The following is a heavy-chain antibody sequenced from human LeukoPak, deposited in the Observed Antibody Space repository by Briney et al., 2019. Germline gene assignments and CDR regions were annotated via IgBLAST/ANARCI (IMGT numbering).Heavy chain of an antibody. Sequence: GGSLRLSCAASGFTFSSCEMNWVRQAPGKGLEWVSYISSSGSIIYYADSVKGRFTISRDNAENSLYLQMNSLRAEDTAIYYCARYTTAAYWGQGTLVTVSS. CDR2: ISSSGSII. V-gene: IGHV3-48*03. CDR3: ARYTTAAY. CDR1: GFTFSSCE. J-gene: IGHJ4*02. D-gene: IGHD4-17*01.